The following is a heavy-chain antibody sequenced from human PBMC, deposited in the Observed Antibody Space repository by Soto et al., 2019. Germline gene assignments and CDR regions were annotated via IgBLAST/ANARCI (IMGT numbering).Heavy chain of an antibody. J-gene: IGHJ4*02. CDR1: GGSISSGDYY. CDR2: IYYSGST. CDR3: ARGYYYYDSSGLDY. Sequence: LSLTCTVSGGSISSGDYYWSWIRHPPGKGLEWIGYIYYSGSTYYNPSLKSRVTISVDTSKNQFSLKLSSVTAADTAVYYCARGYYYYDSSGLDYWGQGTLVTVSS. D-gene: IGHD3-22*01. V-gene: IGHV4-30-4*01.